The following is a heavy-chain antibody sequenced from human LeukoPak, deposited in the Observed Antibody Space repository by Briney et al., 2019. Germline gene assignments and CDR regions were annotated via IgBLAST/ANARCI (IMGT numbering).Heavy chain of an antibody. CDR1: GYTFTSYG. J-gene: IGHJ5*02. D-gene: IGHD2-21*02. CDR2: MNPNSGNT. V-gene: IGHV1-18*01. Sequence: ASVKVSCKASGYTFTSYGISWVRQATGQGLEWMGWMNPNSGNTGYAQKFQGRVAMTTDTSTSTAYMELRSLRSDDTAVYYCARSIVVVTAQSPWFDPWGQGTLVTVSS. CDR3: ARSIVVVTAQSPWFDP.